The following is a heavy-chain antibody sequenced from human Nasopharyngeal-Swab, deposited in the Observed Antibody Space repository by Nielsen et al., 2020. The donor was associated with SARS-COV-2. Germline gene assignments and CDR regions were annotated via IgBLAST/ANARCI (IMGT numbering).Heavy chain of an antibody. CDR2: INPNSRGT. D-gene: IGHD4-17*01. Sequence: WARQAPGQGLEGLGWINPNSRGTKYAQKFQGRVTMTSDTYINTAYMELRRLRSDDAAVYYCARDDYGDYGYFGHWGQGTLVTVSS. V-gene: IGHV1-2*02. CDR3: ARDDYGDYGYFGH. J-gene: IGHJ4*02.